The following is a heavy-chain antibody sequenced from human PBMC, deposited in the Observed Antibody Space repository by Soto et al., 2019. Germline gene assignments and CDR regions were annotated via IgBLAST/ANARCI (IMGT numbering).Heavy chain of an antibody. Sequence: GGSLRLSCAASGFTFSSYGMHWVRQAPGKGLEWVAVISYDGSSKYYADSVKGRFTISRDNSKNTLYLQMNSLRAEDTAVYYCARDGITIFGVVSPYWGQGTLVTVSS. CDR3: ARDGITIFGVVSPY. CDR1: GFTFSSYG. CDR2: ISYDGSSK. D-gene: IGHD3-3*01. V-gene: IGHV3-30*03. J-gene: IGHJ4*02.